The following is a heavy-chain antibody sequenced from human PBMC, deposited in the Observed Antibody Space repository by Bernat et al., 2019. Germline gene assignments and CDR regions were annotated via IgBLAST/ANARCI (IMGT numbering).Heavy chain of an antibody. Sequence: VQLVESGGGVVQPGRSLRLSCAASGFTFSSYAMHWVRQAPGKGLEWVGRIRNKANSYTTEYDASVKGRFTISRDASKSSLSLQMNSLKTEDTAVYYCARVHSSTYSRDYLDYWGQGTLVTVSS. J-gene: IGHJ4*02. CDR2: IRNKANSYTT. CDR3: ARVHSSTYSRDYLDY. D-gene: IGHD6-13*01. V-gene: IGHV3-72*01. CDR1: GFTFSSYA.